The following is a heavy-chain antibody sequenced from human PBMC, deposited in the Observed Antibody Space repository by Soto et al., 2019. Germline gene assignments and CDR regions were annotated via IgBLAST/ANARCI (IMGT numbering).Heavy chain of an antibody. V-gene: IGHV1-69*06. J-gene: IGHJ4*02. CDR3: ASERSAQYFDF. CDR1: GGTFSSHG. D-gene: IGHD1-26*01. CDR2: IIPTFGTA. Sequence: QVQLVQSGTVVQRRGSSVKVSCQASGGTFSSHGMAWVRQAPGQGLEWMGGIIPTFGTATYAPKFQGRVTITADKSTNTAYMDLSSLTSEDTAVYSCASERSAQYFDFCRQGTLITVSS.